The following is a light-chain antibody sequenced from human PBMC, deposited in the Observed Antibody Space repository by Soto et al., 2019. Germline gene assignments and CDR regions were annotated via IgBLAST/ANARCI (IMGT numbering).Light chain of an antibody. J-gene: IGKJ1*01. V-gene: IGKV3-15*01. CDR1: QSVSSN. CDR2: GAS. CDR3: QQYNDWPRT. Sequence: EIVMTQSPATLSVSPGERATLSCRASQSVSSNLAWYQQKPGQAHRLLIYGASNRATGIPARFSGSGSGTEFTLTISSLQSEDFAFYYCQQYNDWPRTFGHGTKVEVK.